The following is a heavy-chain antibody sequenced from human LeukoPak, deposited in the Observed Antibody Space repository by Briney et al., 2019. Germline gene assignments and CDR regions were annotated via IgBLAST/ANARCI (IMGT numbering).Heavy chain of an antibody. CDR2: IKQDGSEK. CDR1: GFIFNNYW. CDR3: ARVNPLLAPGAFDI. V-gene: IGHV3-7*01. D-gene: IGHD2-15*01. J-gene: IGHJ3*02. Sequence: PGGSLRLSCAASGFIFNNYWMTWVLQAPGKGLAWVANIKQDGSEKYYADSVKGRFTISRDNVKNLVSLQMSSLRGEDTAVYFCARVNPLLAPGAFDIWGQGTMVAVSS.